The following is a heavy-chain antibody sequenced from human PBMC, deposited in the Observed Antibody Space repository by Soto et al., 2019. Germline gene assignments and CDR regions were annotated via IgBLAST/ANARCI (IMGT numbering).Heavy chain of an antibody. V-gene: IGHV3-23*01. J-gene: IGHJ6*02. D-gene: IGHD3-9*01. CDR2: ISGSGGST. Sequence: GGSLRLSCAASGFTFSSYAMSWVRQAPGKGLEWVSAISGSGGSTYYADSVKGRFTISRDNSKNTLYLQMNSLRAEDTAVYYCAKDHILTGMVYYYYGMDVWGQGTTVTVSS. CDR3: AKDHILTGMVYYYYGMDV. CDR1: GFTFSSYA.